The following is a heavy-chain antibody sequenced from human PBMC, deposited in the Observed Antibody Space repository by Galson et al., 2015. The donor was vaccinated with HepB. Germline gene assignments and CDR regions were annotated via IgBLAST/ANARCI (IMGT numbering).Heavy chain of an antibody. Sequence: SLRLSCAASGFTFSSYDMHWVRQATGKGLEWVSAIGTAGDTYYPGSVKCRFTISRENAKNSLYLQMNSLRAGDTAVYYCARGGGYSGYDDTYYFDYWGQGTLVTVSS. CDR3: ARGGGYSGYDDTYYFDY. D-gene: IGHD5-12*01. J-gene: IGHJ4*02. V-gene: IGHV3-13*01. CDR2: IGTAGDT. CDR1: GFTFSSYD.